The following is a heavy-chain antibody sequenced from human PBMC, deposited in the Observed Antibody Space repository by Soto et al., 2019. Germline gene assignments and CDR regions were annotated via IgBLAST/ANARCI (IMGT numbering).Heavy chain of an antibody. V-gene: IGHV3-23*01. D-gene: IGHD3-22*01. CDR2: ISGSGGSI. CDR1: GFTFSSYA. J-gene: IGHJ3*02. CDR3: AKVGYYYDSSGYYSDAFDI. Sequence: GGSLRLSCAASGFTFSSYAMSWVRQAPGKGLEWVSAISGSGGSIYYADSVKGRFTISRDNSKNTLYLQMNSLRAEDTAVYYCAKVGYYYDSSGYYSDAFDIWGQGTMVTVSS.